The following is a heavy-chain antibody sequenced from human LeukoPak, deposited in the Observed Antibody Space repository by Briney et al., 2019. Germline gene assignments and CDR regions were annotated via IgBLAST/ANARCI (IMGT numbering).Heavy chain of an antibody. Sequence: GGSLRLSCTASGFTFSAYEMNWVRQAPGEGLEWISYISGSGSSIFYADSLQGRFTVSRDNAKNSVYLQMNSLRAEDTAVYYCAREGVFGYDDAFDTWGHGTTVTVSS. J-gene: IGHJ3*02. CDR1: GFTFSAYE. D-gene: IGHD3-22*01. V-gene: IGHV3-48*03. CDR2: ISGSGSSI. CDR3: AREGVFGYDDAFDT.